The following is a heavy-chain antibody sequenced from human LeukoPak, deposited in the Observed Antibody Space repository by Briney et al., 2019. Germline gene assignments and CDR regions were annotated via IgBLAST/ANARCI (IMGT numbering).Heavy chain of an antibody. CDR1: GFTFSSYD. CDR3: AMTAGSGRFLCAFDI. J-gene: IGHJ3*02. Sequence: PGGSLRLSCAASGFTFSSYDMHWVRQPTGKGLEWVSAIGTAGDTYYSHSVNGRFTISRENAKNSLYLHMNSLSAGDTGVYFCAMTAGSGRFLCAFDIWGQGTMVTVSS. D-gene: IGHD3-10*01. CDR2: IGTAGDT. V-gene: IGHV3-13*01.